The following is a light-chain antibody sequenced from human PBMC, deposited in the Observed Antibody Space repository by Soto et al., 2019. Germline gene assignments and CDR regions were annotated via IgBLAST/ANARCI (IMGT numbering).Light chain of an antibody. CDR3: CSYAGSYADV. V-gene: IGLV2-11*01. Sequence: QSALTQPRSVSGSPGQSVTVSCTGTSSDVGAYNYVSWYQQHPGKAPKVMIYDVIKRPSGVPDRFSGSKSGNTASLTISGLQAEDEADYYCCSYAGSYADVFGSGTKLTVL. J-gene: IGLJ1*01. CDR1: SSDVGAYNY. CDR2: DVI.